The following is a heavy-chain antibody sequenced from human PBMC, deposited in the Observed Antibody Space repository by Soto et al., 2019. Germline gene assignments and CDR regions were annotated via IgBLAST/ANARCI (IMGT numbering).Heavy chain of an antibody. CDR1: GGTFSSYA. Sequence: QVQLVQSGAEVKKPGSSVKVSCKASGGTFSSYAISWVRQAPGQGLEWMGGIIPIFGTANYAQKFQGRVTITADESTSTADMELSSLRSEDTAVYYCARDKAFDYGGNSPWFDPWGQGTLVTVSS. CDR3: ARDKAFDYGGNSPWFDP. D-gene: IGHD4-17*01. J-gene: IGHJ5*02. V-gene: IGHV1-69*12. CDR2: IIPIFGTA.